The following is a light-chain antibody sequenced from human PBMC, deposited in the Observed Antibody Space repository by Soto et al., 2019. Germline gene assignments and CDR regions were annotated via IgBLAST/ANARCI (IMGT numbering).Light chain of an antibody. V-gene: IGKV1-33*01. CDR3: QQYSHLIT. J-gene: IGKJ5*01. CDR2: DAS. Sequence: IQMPQSPSSLSASVGDRVTITCQASQDISNYLNWYQQKLGKAPKLLIYDASNLETGVPSRFSGSGSGTDFTFTISSLQPEDIATYYCQQYSHLITFGQGTRLEI. CDR1: QDISNY.